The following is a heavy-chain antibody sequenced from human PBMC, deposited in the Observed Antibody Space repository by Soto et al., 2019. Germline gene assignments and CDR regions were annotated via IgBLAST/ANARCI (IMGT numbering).Heavy chain of an antibody. CDR1: GFTFSSYW. J-gene: IGHJ5*02. CDR3: ARDPLVPAAENNWFDP. D-gene: IGHD2-2*01. V-gene: IGHV3-74*01. CDR2: INSGGSST. Sequence: PGGSLRLSCAASGFTFSSYWMHWVRQAPGKGLVWVSRINSGGSSTSYADSVKGRFTISRDNAKNTLYLQMNSLRAEDTAVYYCARDPLVPAAENNWFDPWGQGTLVTVSS.